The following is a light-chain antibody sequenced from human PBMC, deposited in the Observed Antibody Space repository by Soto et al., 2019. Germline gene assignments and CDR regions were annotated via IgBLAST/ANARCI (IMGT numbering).Light chain of an antibody. CDR3: QVGDKGSDHAYV. J-gene: IGLJ1*01. CDR2: YDS. V-gene: IGLV3-21*04. Sequence: SYELTQPPSLSVAPGKKASITCGGNNIGSKSVHWYQQKPGQAPVLVIYYDSDRPSGIPERFSGSNSGNTATLTISRVEAGDEADYFCQVGDKGSDHAYVFGTGTKVTVL. CDR1: NIGSKS.